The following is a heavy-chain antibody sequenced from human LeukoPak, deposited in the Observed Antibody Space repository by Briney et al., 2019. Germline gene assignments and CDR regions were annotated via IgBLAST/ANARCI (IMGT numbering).Heavy chain of an antibody. CDR2: IIHIFGIA. J-gene: IGHJ4*02. V-gene: IGHV1-69*04. CDR3: AEITGHIFDY. CDR1: GGTFSSYA. D-gene: IGHD3-16*01. Sequence: ASVTVSCKASGGTFSSYAISWVRQAPGQGLEWMGRIIHIFGIAYYAQKFQGRVTITADKSTSTAYMELSSLRSEDTAVYYCAEITGHIFDYGGQGTLVTVSS.